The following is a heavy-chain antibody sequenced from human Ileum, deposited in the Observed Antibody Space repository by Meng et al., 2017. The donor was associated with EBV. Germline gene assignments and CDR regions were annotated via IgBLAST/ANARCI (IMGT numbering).Heavy chain of an antibody. J-gene: IGHJ4*02. D-gene: IGHD6-13*01. V-gene: IGHV2-5*02. CDR3: AHRLSGSTWDGGYFDY. CDR1: GFSLTTSVVG. Sequence: TLRVSGPTEEKPTETLTLICPFSGFSLTTSVVGVGWIRQPPGKAPECLAIIYWDNDRRYNPSLKTRLAISKDTSKNQVVLTMTNMGPVDTAIYYCAHRLSGSTWDGGYFDYWGQGILVTVSS. CDR2: IYWDNDR.